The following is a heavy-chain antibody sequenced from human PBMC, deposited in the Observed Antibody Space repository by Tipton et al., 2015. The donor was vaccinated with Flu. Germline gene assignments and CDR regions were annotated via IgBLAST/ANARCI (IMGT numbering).Heavy chain of an antibody. D-gene: IGHD3-3*01. CDR2: INHSGST. V-gene: IGHV4-34*01. Sequence: TLSLTCAVYGGSFSGYYWSWIRQPPGKGLEWIGEINHSGSTNYNPSLKSRVTISVDTSKNQFSLKLSSVTAADTAVYYCARLAIFGVVIIGNCYYYMDVWGKGTTVTVSS. CDR1: GGSFSGYY. J-gene: IGHJ6*03. CDR3: ARLAIFGVVIIGNCYYYMDV.